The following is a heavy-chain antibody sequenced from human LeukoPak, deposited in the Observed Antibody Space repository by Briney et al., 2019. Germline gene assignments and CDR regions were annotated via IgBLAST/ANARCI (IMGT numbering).Heavy chain of an antibody. CDR2: FDPEDGET. Sequence: ASVKVSCKVSGYTLTELSMHWVRQAPGKGLEWMGGFDPEDGETIYAQKFQGRVTMTEDTSTDTAYMELSSLRSEDTAVYYCATDRGFYGGNSGYYFDYWGQGTLVTVSS. CDR1: GYTLTELS. J-gene: IGHJ4*02. V-gene: IGHV1-24*01. CDR3: ATDRGFYGGNSGYYFDY. D-gene: IGHD4-23*01.